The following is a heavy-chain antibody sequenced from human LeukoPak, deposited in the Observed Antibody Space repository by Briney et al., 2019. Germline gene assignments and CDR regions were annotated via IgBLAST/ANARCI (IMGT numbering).Heavy chain of an antibody. Sequence: SETLSLTCTVSGDSISSGSYYWNWIRQPAGKGLEWIGRIYTSGSTIYNPSLKSRVTISVDTSKNQVSLKLSSVTAADTAVYYCATSRFSGGLGRFDPWGQGTLVTVSS. D-gene: IGHD3-10*01. CDR3: ATSRFSGGLGRFDP. CDR1: GDSISSGSYY. J-gene: IGHJ5*02. V-gene: IGHV4-61*02. CDR2: IYTSGST.